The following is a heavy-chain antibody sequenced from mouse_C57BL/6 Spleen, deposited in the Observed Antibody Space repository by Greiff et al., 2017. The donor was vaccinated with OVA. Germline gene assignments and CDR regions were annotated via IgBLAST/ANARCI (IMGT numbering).Heavy chain of an antibody. Sequence: QVQLQQPGAELVRPGSSVKLSCKASGYTFTSYWMHWVKQRPIQGLEWIGNIDPSDSETHYNQKFKDKATLTVDKSSSTAYMQRSSLTSEDSAVYYCARNDYDGGYFDYWGQGTTLTVSS. D-gene: IGHD2-4*01. V-gene: IGHV1-52*01. CDR1: GYTFTSYW. J-gene: IGHJ2*01. CDR3: ARNDYDGGYFDY. CDR2: IDPSDSET.